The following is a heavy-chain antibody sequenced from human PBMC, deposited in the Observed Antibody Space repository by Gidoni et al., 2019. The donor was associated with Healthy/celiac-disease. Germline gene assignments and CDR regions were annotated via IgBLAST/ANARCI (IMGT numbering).Heavy chain of an antibody. V-gene: IGHV1-24*01. J-gene: IGHJ4*02. CDR2: VAPEYGET. CDR1: GYTLTELS. D-gene: IGHD1-26*01. Sequence: QVQQVQSGAEVKKPGASVKVSCKVSGYTLTELSMHWVRQAPGKGLEWRGGVAPEYGETLYAQKFQGRVTMTEYTSTDTAYMALSSLRSEDTAVYYCATDTGSYALEFDYWGQGTLVTVSS. CDR3: ATDTGSYALEFDY.